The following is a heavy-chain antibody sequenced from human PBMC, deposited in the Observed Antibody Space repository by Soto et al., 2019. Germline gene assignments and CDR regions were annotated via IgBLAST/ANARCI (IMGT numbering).Heavy chain of an antibody. CDR3: ARDSLTGNWFDP. CDR1: GGSMSRGGYS. D-gene: IGHD2-8*02. J-gene: IGHJ5*02. CDR2: IYHSGGT. Sequence: SETLSLSCAGSGGSMSRGGYSGNWIRQPPGKGLEWIGYIYHSGGTLYNPSLKSRVTISVDRSKNHFSLTLTSVTAADAAIYYCARDSLTGNWFDPWGQGTLVTVSS. V-gene: IGHV4-30-2*01.